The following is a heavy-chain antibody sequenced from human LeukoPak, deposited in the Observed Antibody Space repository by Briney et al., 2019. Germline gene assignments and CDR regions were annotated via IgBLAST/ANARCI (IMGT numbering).Heavy chain of an antibody. CDR3: ARSVRRIAVAGIFDY. V-gene: IGHV1-46*01. CDR2: INPSGGST. D-gene: IGHD6-19*01. Sequence: GASVTVSCKASGYTFTSYYMHWVRQAPGQGLEWMGIINPSGGSTSYAQKFQGRVTMTRDTSTSTVYMELSSLRSEDTAVYYCARSVRRIAVAGIFDYWGQGTLVTVSS. CDR1: GYTFTSYY. J-gene: IGHJ4*02.